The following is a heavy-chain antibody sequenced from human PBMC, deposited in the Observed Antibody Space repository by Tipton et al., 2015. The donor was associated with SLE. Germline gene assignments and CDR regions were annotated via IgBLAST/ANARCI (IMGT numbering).Heavy chain of an antibody. CDR3: ARGRKKYYDFWSGSWFDP. V-gene: IGHV4-34*01. Sequence: TLSLTCAVYGGSFSGYYWSWIRQPPGKGLEWIGNIYHSGSTFYNPSLKSRVTISVDTSKNQFSLKLSSVTAADTAVYYCARGRKKYYDFWSGSWFDPWGQGTLVTVSS. CDR1: GGSFSGYY. J-gene: IGHJ5*02. D-gene: IGHD3-3*01. CDR2: IYHSGST.